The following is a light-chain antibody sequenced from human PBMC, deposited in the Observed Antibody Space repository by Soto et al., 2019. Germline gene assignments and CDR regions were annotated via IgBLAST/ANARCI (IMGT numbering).Light chain of an antibody. Sequence: QSVLTQTRSVSGSPGQSVTISCTGSSSDVGNYNYVSWYQQHPGKAPKLIIYDVTKRPAGVPDRFSGSKSGNTASLTISGLQSEDEGNYYCSSYTRGSTLVFGGGTKLTVL. CDR3: SSYTRGSTLV. J-gene: IGLJ3*02. CDR1: SSDVGNYNY. V-gene: IGLV2-11*01. CDR2: DVT.